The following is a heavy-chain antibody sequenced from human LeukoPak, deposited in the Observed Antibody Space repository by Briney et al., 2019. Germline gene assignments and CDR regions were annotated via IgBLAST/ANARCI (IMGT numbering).Heavy chain of an antibody. CDR3: AKDPENYGSGTYYKANWFDP. V-gene: IGHV3-23*01. CDR2: ISGNGGST. Sequence: PGGSLRLSCAASGFTFSSYAMSWVRQAPGKGLEWVSAISGNGGSTHYADSVKGRFTISRDNSRNTLYLQMNTLRAEDTAVYYCAKDPENYGSGTYYKANWFDPWGQGTLVTVSS. J-gene: IGHJ5*02. CDR1: GFTFSSYA. D-gene: IGHD3-10*01.